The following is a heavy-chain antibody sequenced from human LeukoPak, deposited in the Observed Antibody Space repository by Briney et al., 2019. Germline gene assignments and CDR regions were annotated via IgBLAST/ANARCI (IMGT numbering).Heavy chain of an antibody. CDR3: ARQDYGDYAFDY. CDR1: GGSISSSSYY. CDR2: IYYSGGT. Sequence: SETLSLTCTVSGGSISSSSYYWGWIRQPPGKGLEWIGNIYYSGGTYYNPSLKSRVTISVDTSKNQFSLKLSSVTAADTAVYYCARQDYGDYAFDYWGREPWSPSPQ. J-gene: IGHJ4*02. V-gene: IGHV4-39*01. D-gene: IGHD4-17*01.